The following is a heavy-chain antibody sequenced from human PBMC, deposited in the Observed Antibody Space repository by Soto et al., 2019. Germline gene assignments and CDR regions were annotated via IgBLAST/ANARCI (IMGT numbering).Heavy chain of an antibody. Sequence: EVQLAQSGAEVRKPGEYLRISCKGSGYSFTTYWISWVRQMPGKGLEWMGRIDPTDSDKYYSPSFQGHSTFSSDKSISTVDLQWSSLKASDTAMYDRATHDAQVVRRWFDPWGQGTLVTVSS. CDR1: GYSFTTYW. CDR2: IDPTDSDK. D-gene: IGHD2-15*01. V-gene: IGHV5-10-1*03. J-gene: IGHJ5*02. CDR3: ATHDAQVVRRWFDP.